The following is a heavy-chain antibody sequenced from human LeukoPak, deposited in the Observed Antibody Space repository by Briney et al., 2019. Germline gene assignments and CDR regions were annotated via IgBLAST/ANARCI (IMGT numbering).Heavy chain of an antibody. CDR3: AKDKVALTGGRVDV. J-gene: IGHJ6*04. D-gene: IGHD7-27*01. V-gene: IGHV3-30*02. CDR2: IRYDGSNK. CDR1: GFTFSSYG. Sequence: GGSLRLSCAASGFTFSSYGMHWVRQAPGKGLELVAFIRYDGSNKYYADSVKGRFTISRDNSKNTLYLQMNSLRAEDTAVYYCAKDKVALTGGRVDVWGKGTTVTVSS.